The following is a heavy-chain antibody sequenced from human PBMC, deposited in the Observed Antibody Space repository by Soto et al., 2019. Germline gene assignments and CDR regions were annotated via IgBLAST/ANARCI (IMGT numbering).Heavy chain of an antibody. CDR2: IIPIFGTA. Sequence: QVQLVQSGAEVTKPGSSVKVSCKASGGTFSSYAISWVRQAPGQGLEWMGGIIPIFGTANYAQKFQGRVTITADESTSTAYLELSSLRAEDTAVYYCARGPGFYYDSSGGGHYWGQGTLVTVSS. V-gene: IGHV1-69*01. CDR3: ARGPGFYYDSSGGGHY. J-gene: IGHJ4*02. D-gene: IGHD3-22*01. CDR1: GGTFSSYA.